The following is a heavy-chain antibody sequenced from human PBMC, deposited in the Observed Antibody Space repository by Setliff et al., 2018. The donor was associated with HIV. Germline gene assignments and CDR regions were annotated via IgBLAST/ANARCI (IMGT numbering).Heavy chain of an antibody. CDR2: ISPDESER. D-gene: IGHD4-17*01. CDR3: AKMNYGYNPPLGEYFQH. V-gene: IGHV3-7*03. J-gene: IGHJ1*01. Sequence: PGGSLRLSCSTSGFNFRDSWMSWLRLAPGKGLEWVANISPDESERYSVDSVSGRFTVSRDNAKSSLYLQMSGLKIEDMALYYGAKMNYGYNPPLGEYFQHWGQGSLVTVSS. CDR1: GFNFRDSW.